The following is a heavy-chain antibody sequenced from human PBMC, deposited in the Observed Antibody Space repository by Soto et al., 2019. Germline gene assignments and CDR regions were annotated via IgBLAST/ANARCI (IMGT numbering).Heavy chain of an antibody. J-gene: IGHJ6*03. CDR1: GYTFTSYD. Sequence: AXVKFSCNASGYTFTSYDIHWVRQATGQGSEWMGWMNPNSGNTGYAQKFQGRVAMTRNTSISTAYMELSSLRSEDTAVYYCARLYDFWSGYYSHYYYYMDVWGKGTTVTVSS. CDR2: MNPNSGNT. V-gene: IGHV1-8*01. D-gene: IGHD3-3*01. CDR3: ARLYDFWSGYYSHYYYYMDV.